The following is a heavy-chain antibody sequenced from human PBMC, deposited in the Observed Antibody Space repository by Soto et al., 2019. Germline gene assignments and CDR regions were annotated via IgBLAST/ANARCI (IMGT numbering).Heavy chain of an antibody. D-gene: IGHD6-13*01. CDR1: GGPFISYV. J-gene: IGHJ5*02. CDR3: ARERGIAAAGSGGNWLDP. Sequence: QVQLVQSGAEVKKPGSSVKVSCKASGGPFISYVISWVRQAPGQGLEWMGGIIPAFRKANYAQKFQGRVTITADESTSTAYMELSSLRSEDTAVYYCARERGIAAAGSGGNWLDPWGQGTLVTVSS. V-gene: IGHV1-69*01. CDR2: IIPAFRKA.